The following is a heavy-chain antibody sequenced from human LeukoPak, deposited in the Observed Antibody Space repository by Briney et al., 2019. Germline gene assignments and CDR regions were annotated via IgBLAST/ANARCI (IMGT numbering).Heavy chain of an antibody. Sequence: SETLSLTCTVSGGSISSSSYYWGWIRQPPGKGLEWIGSIYYSGTTYYNPSLKSRVTISVDTSKNQFSLKLSSVTAADTAVYYCARGRTRRLWFDPWGQGTLVTVSS. V-gene: IGHV4-39*07. CDR1: GGSISSSSYY. CDR2: IYYSGTT. J-gene: IGHJ5*02. D-gene: IGHD6-25*01. CDR3: ARGRTRRLWFDP.